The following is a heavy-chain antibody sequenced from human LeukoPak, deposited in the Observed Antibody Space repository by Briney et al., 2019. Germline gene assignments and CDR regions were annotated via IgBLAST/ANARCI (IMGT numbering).Heavy chain of an antibody. Sequence: ASVKVSFKASGYTFTIYGISWVRQAPGQGLEWMGILNSSGGSTTYAQKFQGRITMTRDASTSTVYMELRSLRSEDTAVYYRARDRWELPYYLDYWGQGTLVTVSS. CDR3: ARDRWELPYYLDY. CDR2: LNSSGGST. D-gene: IGHD1-26*01. CDR1: GYTFTIYG. J-gene: IGHJ4*02. V-gene: IGHV1-46*01.